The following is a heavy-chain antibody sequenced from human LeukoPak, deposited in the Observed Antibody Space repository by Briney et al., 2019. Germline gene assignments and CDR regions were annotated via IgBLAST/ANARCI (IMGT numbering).Heavy chain of an antibody. V-gene: IGHV4-59*01. Sequence: PSETLSLTCTVSGGSISSYYWSWIRQPPGKGLEWIGYIYYSGSTNYNPSLKSRVTISVDTSKKQFSLKLSSVTAADTAVYFCARGFRGDNFDYWGQGTLVTVSS. D-gene: IGHD7-27*01. CDR3: ARGFRGDNFDY. CDR1: GGSISSYY. CDR2: IYYSGST. J-gene: IGHJ4*02.